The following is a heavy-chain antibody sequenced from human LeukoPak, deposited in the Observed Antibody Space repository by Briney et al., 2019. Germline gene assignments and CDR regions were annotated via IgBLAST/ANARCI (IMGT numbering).Heavy chain of an antibody. J-gene: IGHJ4*02. CDR2: MNPNSGNT. CDR3: ARAVAANDY. D-gene: IGHD2-15*01. Sequence: ASVKVSCKASGYTSTSYEINWVRQATGQGLEWMGWMNPNSGNTGYAQKFQSRVTMTRDTSISTAYMELSSLRSEDTAVYYCARAVAANDYWGQGTLVTVSS. CDR1: GYTSTSYE. V-gene: IGHV1-8*01.